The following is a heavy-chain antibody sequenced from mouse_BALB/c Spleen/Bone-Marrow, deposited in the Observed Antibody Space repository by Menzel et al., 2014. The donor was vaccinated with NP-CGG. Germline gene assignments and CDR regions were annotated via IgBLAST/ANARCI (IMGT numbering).Heavy chain of an antibody. Sequence: VKLVESGAELVRPGVSVKISCKGSGYTFXDYAMHWVKQSHAKSLVWIGVISTYYGDASYNQKFKGKATMTVDRSSSTAYMELARLTSEDSAIYYCARDAMDYWGQGTSVTVSS. CDR3: ARDAMDY. J-gene: IGHJ4*01. CDR1: GYTFXDYA. CDR2: ISTYYGDA. V-gene: IGHV1S137*01.